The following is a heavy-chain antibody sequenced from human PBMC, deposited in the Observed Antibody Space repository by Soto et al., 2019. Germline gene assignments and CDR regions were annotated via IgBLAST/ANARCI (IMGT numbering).Heavy chain of an antibody. Sequence: EVQLVESGGDLVQPGGSLRLSCEASGFTFSSNWMHWVRQGPGKGLVWVSRMNPDGSTRGYADSVKGRFTISRDNARNTVFLHMSSLRAEDTAVYYCARRGEVGAGQYYLDDSWGQGTLVTVSS. CDR1: GFTFSSNW. D-gene: IGHD2-21*01. CDR2: MNPDGSTR. V-gene: IGHV3-74*01. J-gene: IGHJ4*02. CDR3: ARRGEVGAGQYYLDDS.